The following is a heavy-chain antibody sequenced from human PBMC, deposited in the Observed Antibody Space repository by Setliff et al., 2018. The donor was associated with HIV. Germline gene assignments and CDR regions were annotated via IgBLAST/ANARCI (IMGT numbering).Heavy chain of an antibody. CDR1: NFTFSLYG. J-gene: IGHJ4*02. D-gene: IGHD6-13*01. CDR2: TPNDGSYK. Sequence: PGGSLRLSCAASNFTFSLYGMHWVRQAPGKGLEWVAFTPNDGSYKNYADSVKGRFTISRDNSKNTLYLQMDSLRAEDTAVYYCTKNLYSSRWSPLDYWGQGTLVTVSS. V-gene: IGHV3-30*02. CDR3: TKNLYSSRWSPLDY.